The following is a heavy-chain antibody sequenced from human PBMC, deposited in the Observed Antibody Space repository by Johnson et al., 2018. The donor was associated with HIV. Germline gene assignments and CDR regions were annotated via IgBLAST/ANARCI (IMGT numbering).Heavy chain of an antibody. D-gene: IGHD3-16*02. CDR1: GFTFSSYA. Sequence: QVQLVESGGGVVQPGRSLRLSCAASGFTFSSYAMHWVRQAPGKGLEWVAVIWYDGSYKYYADSVKGRFTISRDNSKNTLYLQMNSLRAEDTAVYSCARDFGLGELSYETVDAFDFWGPGTLLTVSS. V-gene: IGHV3-33*01. CDR2: IWYDGSYK. J-gene: IGHJ3*01. CDR3: ARDFGLGELSYETVDAFDF.